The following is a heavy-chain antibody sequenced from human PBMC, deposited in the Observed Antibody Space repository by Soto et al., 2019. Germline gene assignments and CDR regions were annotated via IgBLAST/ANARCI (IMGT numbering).Heavy chain of an antibody. CDR3: ARVGDYYGSGSYEYHDY. D-gene: IGHD3-10*01. Sequence: PGGSLRLSCAASGFTFSSYSMNWVRQAPGKGLEWVSSISSSSSYIYYADSVKGRFTISRDNAKNSLYLQMNSLRAEDTAVYYCARVGDYYGSGSYEYHDYWGQGTLVTVSS. J-gene: IGHJ4*02. CDR1: GFTFSSYS. CDR2: ISSSSSYI. V-gene: IGHV3-21*01.